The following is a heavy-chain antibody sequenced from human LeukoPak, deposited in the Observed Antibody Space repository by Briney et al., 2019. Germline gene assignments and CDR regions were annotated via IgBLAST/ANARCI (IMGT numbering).Heavy chain of an antibody. CDR3: ARRSGWSYYFDY. CDR1: GFTFSSYD. D-gene: IGHD6-19*01. J-gene: IGHJ4*02. CDR2: ISGSGDST. Sequence: PGGSLRLSCAASGFTFSSYDMSWVRQTPGKGLEWVSGISGSGDSTFYGDSVKGRFTISRDNSKYTLYVQMISLRVEDTAVYYCARRSGWSYYFDYWGQGTLVTVSS. V-gene: IGHV3-23*01.